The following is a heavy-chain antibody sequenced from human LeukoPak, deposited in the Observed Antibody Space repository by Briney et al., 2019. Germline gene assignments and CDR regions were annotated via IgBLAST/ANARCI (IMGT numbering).Heavy chain of an antibody. CDR3: AKGHSGSYYYAYFDY. Sequence: GGSLRLSCAASGFTFDDYAMHWVRQAPGKGLEWVSGISWNSGSIGYADSVKGRFTISRDNAKNSLYLQMNSLRAEDTALYYCAKGHSGSYYYAYFDYWGQGTLVTVSS. CDR2: ISWNSGSI. CDR1: GFTFDDYA. J-gene: IGHJ4*02. D-gene: IGHD1-26*01. V-gene: IGHV3-9*01.